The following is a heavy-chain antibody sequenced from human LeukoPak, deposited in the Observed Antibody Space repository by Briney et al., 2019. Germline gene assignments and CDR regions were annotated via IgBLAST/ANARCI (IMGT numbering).Heavy chain of an antibody. CDR1: GFTFSNYG. J-gene: IGHJ4*02. Sequence: GGSLRLSCAASGFTFSNYGMHWVRQAPGKGLEWVAVIWYDGSNKYYADSVKGRFTLSRDNSKNTLFLQMNSLRPEDTAVYFCARDLTQLALFDYWGQGTLVTVSS. CDR2: IWYDGSNK. CDR3: ARDLTQLALFDY. D-gene: IGHD6-13*01. V-gene: IGHV3-33*01.